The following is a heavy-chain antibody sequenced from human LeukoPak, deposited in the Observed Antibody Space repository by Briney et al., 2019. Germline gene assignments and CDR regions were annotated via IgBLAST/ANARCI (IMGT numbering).Heavy chain of an antibody. CDR3: AREYPNTLYFDQ. CDR1: GYTFTSYG. J-gene: IGHJ4*02. V-gene: IGHV1-18*01. Sequence: ASVKVSCKASGYTFTSYGISWVRQAPGQGLEWMGWISVYNGNTNYAQKLQGRVTMTRDTSTSSVYMELSSLRSDDTAVYYCAREYPNTLYFDQWGQGTLVSVSS. D-gene: IGHD1/OR15-1a*01. CDR2: ISVYNGNT.